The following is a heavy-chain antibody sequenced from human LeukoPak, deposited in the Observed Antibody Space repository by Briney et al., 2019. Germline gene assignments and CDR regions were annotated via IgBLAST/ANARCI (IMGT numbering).Heavy chain of an antibody. J-gene: IGHJ4*02. D-gene: IGHD5-24*01. Sequence: PGGSLRLSCAASGFTFSSYAMYWVRQAPGKGLEWVSSISSSSSYIYYADSVKGRFTISRDNAKNSLYLQMNSLRAEDTAVYYCAREGAGMATTGALDYWGQGTLVTVSS. CDR1: GFTFSSYA. CDR2: ISSSSSYI. CDR3: AREGAGMATTGALDY. V-gene: IGHV3-21*01.